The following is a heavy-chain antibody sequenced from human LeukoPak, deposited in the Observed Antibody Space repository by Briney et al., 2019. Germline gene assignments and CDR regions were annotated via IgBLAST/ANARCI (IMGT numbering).Heavy chain of an antibody. D-gene: IGHD6-19*01. CDR2: INHGGST. CDR1: GGSFSGYY. V-gene: IGHV4-34*01. Sequence: PSETLSLTCAVYGGSFSGYYWSWIRQPPGKGLEWIGEINHGGSTNYNPSLKSRVTISVDTSKNQFSLKLSSVTAADTAVYYCARSVAGKKYFQHWGQGTLVTVSS. J-gene: IGHJ1*01. CDR3: ARSVAGKKYFQH.